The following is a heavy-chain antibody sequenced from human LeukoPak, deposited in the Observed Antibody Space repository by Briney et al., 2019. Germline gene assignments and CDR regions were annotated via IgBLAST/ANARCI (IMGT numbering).Heavy chain of an antibody. V-gene: IGHV3-30*02. J-gene: IGHJ4*02. CDR1: GFTFSSYG. Sequence: GGSLRLSCAASGFTFSSYGMHWVRQAPGKGLEWVAFIRYDGRNKYYADSVKGRFTISRDNSKNTLYLQMNSLRAEDTAVYYCARSYGSDYWGQGTLVTVSS. D-gene: IGHD5-18*01. CDR2: IRYDGRNK. CDR3: ARSYGSDY.